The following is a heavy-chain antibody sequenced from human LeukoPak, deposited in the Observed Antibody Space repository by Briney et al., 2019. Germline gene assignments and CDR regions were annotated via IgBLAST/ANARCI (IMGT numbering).Heavy chain of an antibody. D-gene: IGHD3-16*02. CDR1: GYTFTDQY. Sequence: GASVKVSCKVSGYTFTDQYIHWVRQAPGKGLEWMGLLDPENGETTYAEKFQGKVSMTADPSTDTAYMELSSLRSEDTAVYYCARDGDYVWGSYRYGFDYWGQGTLVTVSS. V-gene: IGHV1-69-2*01. CDR3: ARDGDYVWGSYRYGFDY. J-gene: IGHJ4*02. CDR2: LDPENGET.